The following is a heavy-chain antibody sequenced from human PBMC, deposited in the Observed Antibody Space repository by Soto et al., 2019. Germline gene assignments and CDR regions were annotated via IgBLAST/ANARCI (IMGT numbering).Heavy chain of an antibody. D-gene: IGHD3-10*02. CDR3: ARRANNVRGTR. Sequence: SSETLSLTCTVSGGSISSSSYYWGWIRQPPGKGLEWIGSIYYSGSTYYNPSLKSRVTISVDTSKNQFSLKLSSVTAADTAVYYGARRANNVRGTRWGQATLVPVSS. J-gene: IGHJ4*02. CDR1: GGSISSSSYY. V-gene: IGHV4-39*01. CDR2: IYYSGST.